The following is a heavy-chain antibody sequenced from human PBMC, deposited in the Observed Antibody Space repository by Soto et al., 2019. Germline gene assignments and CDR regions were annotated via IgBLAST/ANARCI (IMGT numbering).Heavy chain of an antibody. CDR3: NYSGMDV. J-gene: IGHJ6*02. D-gene: IGHD5-12*01. V-gene: IGHV5-51*01. CDR2: IFPGDSDT. Sequence: PGESLKISCKGSGYSFTTYWLAWVRQMPGKGLEYMGIIFPGDSDTRYSPSFQGQVTISADKSINTAADTAVYYCARDSRYSGYNYSGMDVWGQGTTVTVSS. CDR1: GYSFTTYW.